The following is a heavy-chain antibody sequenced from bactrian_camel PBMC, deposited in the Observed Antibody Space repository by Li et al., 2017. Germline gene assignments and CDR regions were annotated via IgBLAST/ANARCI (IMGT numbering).Heavy chain of an antibody. J-gene: IGHJ4*01. CDR1: DFAFADKP. CDR2: MSGDGST. Sequence: VQLVESGGDLVRPGGSLRLSCTSSDFAFADKPMGWVRQAPGNVCELVAVMSGDGSTEYTESVKGRFHISQDDAKKTVYLQMNSLQPDDAGVYYCAAEPKGSRRWVGYAWKCQGQGTQVTVS. V-gene: IGHV3S53*01. D-gene: IGHD3*01.